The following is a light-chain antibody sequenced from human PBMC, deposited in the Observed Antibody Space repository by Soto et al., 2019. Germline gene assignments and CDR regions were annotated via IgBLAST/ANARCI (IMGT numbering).Light chain of an antibody. J-gene: IGKJ1*01. V-gene: IGKV1-17*01. CDR2: AAS. CDR3: LQNNGFPPT. Sequence: DIQMTQSPSSLSASVGDRDTVTCRASQAIRNDLGWYQQRPGKAPKRLIYAASSLQSGVPSRFSGSGSGTEFPLTITSLQPEDSATYYCLQNNGFPPTFGQGTKVEIK. CDR1: QAIRND.